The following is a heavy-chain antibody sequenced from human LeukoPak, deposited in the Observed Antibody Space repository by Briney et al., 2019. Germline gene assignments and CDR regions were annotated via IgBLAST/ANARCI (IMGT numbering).Heavy chain of an antibody. D-gene: IGHD3-16*02. Sequence: VASVKVSCXASGYTFTGYYMHWVRQAPGQGLEWMGRINPNSGGTNYAQKFQGRVTMTRDTSISTAYMELSRLRSDDTAVYYCARDLKFGGVIVPPGYWGQGTLVTVSS. CDR3: ARDLKFGGVIVPPGY. V-gene: IGHV1-2*06. CDR2: INPNSGGT. J-gene: IGHJ4*02. CDR1: GYTFTGYY.